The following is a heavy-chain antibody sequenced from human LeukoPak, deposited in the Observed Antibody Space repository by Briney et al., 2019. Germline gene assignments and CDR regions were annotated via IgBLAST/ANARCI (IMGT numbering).Heavy chain of an antibody. CDR1: GSIFSNFW. CDR3: ARDNGNLGLFDY. Sequence: GGPLIPSCAACGSIFSNFWICCVRQAPGGVLVLVSRISSDGSSTNYADSVKGRFTISRDNAKNTLYLQMSSLGAEDTAVYYCARDNGNLGLFDYWGQGTLVTVSS. D-gene: IGHD7-27*01. CDR2: ISSDGSST. V-gene: IGHV3-74*01. J-gene: IGHJ4*02.